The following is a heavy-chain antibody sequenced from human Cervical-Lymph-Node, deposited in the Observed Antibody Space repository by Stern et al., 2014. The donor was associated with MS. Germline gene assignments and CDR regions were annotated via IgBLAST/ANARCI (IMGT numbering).Heavy chain of an antibody. CDR2: INPDSGGT. J-gene: IGHJ6*02. Sequence: QMQLVQSGAELKKPGASVKVSCKASGYTFTAYYLHWVRQAPGQGLEWMGWINPDSGGTKIAQKFQGRVTMTRDTSINTVYMELITLRSDDTAVYFCARLLSMARNGVDVWGQGTTVTVSS. CDR1: GYTFTAYY. D-gene: IGHD6-6*01. CDR3: ARLLSMARNGVDV. V-gene: IGHV1-2*02.